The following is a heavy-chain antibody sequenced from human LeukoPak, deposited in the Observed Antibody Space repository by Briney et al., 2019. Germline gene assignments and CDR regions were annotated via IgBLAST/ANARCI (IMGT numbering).Heavy chain of an antibody. D-gene: IGHD3-22*01. Sequence: GGSLRLSCAASGFTFSSYAMHWVRQAPGRGLEWVAVISYDGSNKYYADSVKGRFTISRDNSKNTLYLQMNSLRAEDTAVYYCARVEYYYDSSGYYPFDYWGQGTLVTVSS. CDR1: GFTFSSYA. V-gene: IGHV3-30*04. CDR2: ISYDGSNK. CDR3: ARVEYYYDSSGYYPFDY. J-gene: IGHJ4*02.